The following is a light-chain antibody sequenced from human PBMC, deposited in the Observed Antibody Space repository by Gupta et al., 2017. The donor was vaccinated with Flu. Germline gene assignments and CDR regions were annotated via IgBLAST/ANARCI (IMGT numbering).Light chain of an antibody. Sequence: PATRPASPRACSTRYCSACKDGASILAWYQQKPGQSPRLLIYRASHRASGIPAKFSCSGSGTEFTLKITSVEAEDVGVYCCKQYEHWPRAFGQGTKVEIK. J-gene: IGKJ1*01. CDR2: RAS. CDR3: KQYEHWPRA. CDR1: KDGASI. V-gene: IGKV3-15*01.